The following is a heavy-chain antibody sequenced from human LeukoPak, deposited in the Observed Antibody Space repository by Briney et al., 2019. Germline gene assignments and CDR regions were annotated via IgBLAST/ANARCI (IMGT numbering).Heavy chain of an antibody. CDR1: GSTFSNAW. CDR2: IKSKTGGGTI. Sequence: GGSLRLSCAASGSTFSNAWMNWVRQAPGKGLEWVGRIKSKTGGGTIDYAAPVKGRFTISRDDSKDTLYLQMNSLKSEDTAVYHCTTAAFVGATAYWGQGALVIVSS. D-gene: IGHD1-26*01. V-gene: IGHV3-15*07. CDR3: TTAAFVGATAY. J-gene: IGHJ4*02.